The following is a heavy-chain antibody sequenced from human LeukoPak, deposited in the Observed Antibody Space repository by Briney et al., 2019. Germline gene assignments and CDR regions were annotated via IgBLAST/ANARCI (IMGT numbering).Heavy chain of an antibody. J-gene: IGHJ4*02. CDR3: ARTPDYGSGSYYKRGFDY. D-gene: IGHD3-10*01. V-gene: IGHV1-46*01. CDR1: GYTFTSYY. Sequence: ASVKVSCKASGYTFTSYYMHWVRQAPGQGLEWMGIINPSGGSTSYAQKFQGRVTMTRDTSTSTVYMELSSLRSEDTVVYYCARTPDYGSGSYYKRGFDYWGQGTLVTVSS. CDR2: INPSGGST.